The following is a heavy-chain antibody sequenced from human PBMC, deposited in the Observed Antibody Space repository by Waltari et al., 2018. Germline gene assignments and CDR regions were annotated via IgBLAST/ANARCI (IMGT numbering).Heavy chain of an antibody. CDR1: GFTFSSYW. V-gene: IGHV3-7*01. D-gene: IGHD5-18*01. CDR2: IKQDGSEK. J-gene: IGHJ6*02. Sequence: EVQLVESGGGLVQPGGSLRRSCAASGFTFSSYWMSWVRQAPGKGLEWVAKIKQDGSEKYYVDSVKGRFTISRDNAKNSLYLQMNSLRAEDTAVYYCARADTAMVTYYYYGMDVWGQGTTVTVSS. CDR3: ARADTAMVTYYYYGMDV.